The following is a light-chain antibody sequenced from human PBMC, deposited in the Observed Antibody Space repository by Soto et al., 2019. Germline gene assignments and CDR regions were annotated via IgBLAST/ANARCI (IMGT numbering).Light chain of an antibody. CDR3: QNFGDSPFT. Sequence: EIVLMQSPDTLSLSPGERATLSCRASETISSHYIAWYQQKPGQAPRLLIFGASTRATGIPDRFSGSWCGTDFTLTISRLEPEDFAVYYCQNFGDSPFTFGPGTKVDIK. CDR2: GAS. J-gene: IGKJ3*01. V-gene: IGKV3-20*01. CDR1: ETISSHY.